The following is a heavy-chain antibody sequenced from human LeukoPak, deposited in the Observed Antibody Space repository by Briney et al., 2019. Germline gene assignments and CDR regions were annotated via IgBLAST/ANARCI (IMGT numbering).Heavy chain of an antibody. J-gene: IGHJ4*02. CDR3: ASMATTSIFDY. D-gene: IGHD5-24*01. CDR1: GYTFSNYD. Sequence: SVKVSCKASGYTFSNYDINWVRQATGQGLEWMGGIIPIFGTANYAQKFQGRVTITADKSTSTAYMELSSLRSEDTAVYYCASMATTSIFDYWGQGTLVTVSS. V-gene: IGHV1-69*06. CDR2: IIPIFGTA.